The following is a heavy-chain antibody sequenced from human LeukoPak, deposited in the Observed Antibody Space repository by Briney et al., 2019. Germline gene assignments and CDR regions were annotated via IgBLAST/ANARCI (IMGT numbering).Heavy chain of an antibody. V-gene: IGHV3-30*02. J-gene: IGHJ6*03. CDR2: IRYDGSNK. Sequence: GGSLRLSCVVSGFTFSSYGMHWVRQAPGKGLEWVAFIRYDGSNKYYADSVKGRFTISRDNSKNTLYLQMNSLRAEDTAVYYCAKDPPTRYYYYYYYMDVWGKGTTVTVSS. CDR3: AKDPPTRYYYYYYYMDV. CDR1: GFTFSSYG.